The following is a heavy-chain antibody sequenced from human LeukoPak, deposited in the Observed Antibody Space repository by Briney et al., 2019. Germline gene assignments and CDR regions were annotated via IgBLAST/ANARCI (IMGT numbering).Heavy chain of an antibody. V-gene: IGHV3-21*01. J-gene: IGHJ4*02. Sequence: PGGSLRLSCAASGFTFSSYEMNWVRQAPGKGLEWVSSISSSSSYIYYADSVKGRFTNSRDNAKNSLYLQMNSLRAEDTAVYYCAREGSSGSYRRYYFDYWGQGTLVTVSS. CDR3: AREGSSGSYRRYYFDY. D-gene: IGHD1-26*01. CDR2: ISSSSSYI. CDR1: GFTFSSYE.